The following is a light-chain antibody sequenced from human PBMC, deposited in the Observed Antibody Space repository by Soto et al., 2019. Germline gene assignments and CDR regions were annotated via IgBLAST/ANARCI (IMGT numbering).Light chain of an antibody. CDR1: QSVSSSY. J-gene: IGKJ2*01. V-gene: IGKV3-20*01. CDR3: QQYGSSSPT. CDR2: DAS. Sequence: EIVLTQSPGTLSLSPGERATLSCRASQSVSSSYLAWYQLKPGQAPRLLIYDASGRATGIPDRFSGSGSGTDFTLTISRLEPEDFAVYYCQQYGSSSPTFGQGTKLESK.